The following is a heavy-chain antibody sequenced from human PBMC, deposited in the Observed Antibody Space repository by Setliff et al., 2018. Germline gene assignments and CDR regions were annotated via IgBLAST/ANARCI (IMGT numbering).Heavy chain of an antibody. CDR1: GGSISSGDYY. V-gene: IGHV4-39*07. Sequence: SETLSLTCTVSGGSISSGDYYWGWIRQPPGKGLEWIGTIYYSGSAYYNPSLKSRVTMSIDTSKNQFSLKLNSVTAADMAVYYCAREQWLDPPGYYYMDVWAKGTTVTVSS. J-gene: IGHJ6*03. CDR3: AREQWLDPPGYYYMDV. D-gene: IGHD6-19*01. CDR2: IYYSGSA.